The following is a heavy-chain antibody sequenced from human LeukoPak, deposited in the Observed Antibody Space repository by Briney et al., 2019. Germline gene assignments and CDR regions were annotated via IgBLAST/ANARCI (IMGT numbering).Heavy chain of an antibody. CDR3: ARDRSGTWAFDY. CDR1: GFSFSNYG. J-gene: IGHJ4*02. Sequence: PGGSLRLSCAASGFSFSNYGMHWVRQAPGKGLEWVAVLSYDGSNKYYADSVKGRFTISRDNSKNTLYLQMDSLSAEDTAVYYCARDRSGTWAFDYCGQGTLVTVSS. D-gene: IGHD3-10*01. V-gene: IGHV3-30*03. CDR2: LSYDGSNK.